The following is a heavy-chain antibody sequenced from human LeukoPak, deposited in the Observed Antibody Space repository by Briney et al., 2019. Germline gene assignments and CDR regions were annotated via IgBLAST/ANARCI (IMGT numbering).Heavy chain of an antibody. Sequence: GASVKVSCKASGGTFSSYAISWVRQAPGQGLGWMGGIIPIFGTANYAQKFQGRVTITADKSTSTAYMELSSLRSEDTAVYYCARVSLSGGYYDSSGYYLDYWGQGTLVTVSS. J-gene: IGHJ4*02. CDR2: IIPIFGTA. V-gene: IGHV1-69*06. CDR3: ARVSLSGGYYDSSGYYLDY. CDR1: GGTFSSYA. D-gene: IGHD3-22*01.